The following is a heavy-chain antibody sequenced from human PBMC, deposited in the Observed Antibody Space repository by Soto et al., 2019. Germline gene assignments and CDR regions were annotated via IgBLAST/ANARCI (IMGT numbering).Heavy chain of an antibody. CDR1: GFDFSSHG. V-gene: IGHV3-23*01. CDR3: AKNKGDYHLPWAPEGFEP. CDR2: INGDGRNV. J-gene: IGHJ5*02. Sequence: EEQLLESGGGVVQLGGSLRLSCVASGFDFSSHGMGWVRRAPGKGLEWVSGINGDGRNVYYADSVKGRFTVSRDNAENTLGLLMSRLRAEDTAAYYCAKNKGDYHLPWAPEGFEPWAQGT. D-gene: IGHD1-26*01.